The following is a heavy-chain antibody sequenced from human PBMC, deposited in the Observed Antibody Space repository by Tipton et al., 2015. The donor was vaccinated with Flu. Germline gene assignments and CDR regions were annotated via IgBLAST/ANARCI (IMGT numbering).Heavy chain of an antibody. Sequence: RSLRLSCTASGFTFGDYAMSWFRQALGKGLEWVGFIRSKAYGGTTEYAASVKGRFTISRDDSKSIAYLQMNSLKTEDTAVYYCTRGQYYYGSGSLVGYFDYWGQGTLVTVSS. CDR1: GFTFGDYA. J-gene: IGHJ4*02. CDR2: IRSKAYGGTT. V-gene: IGHV3-49*03. CDR3: TRGQYYYGSGSLVGYFDY. D-gene: IGHD3-10*01.